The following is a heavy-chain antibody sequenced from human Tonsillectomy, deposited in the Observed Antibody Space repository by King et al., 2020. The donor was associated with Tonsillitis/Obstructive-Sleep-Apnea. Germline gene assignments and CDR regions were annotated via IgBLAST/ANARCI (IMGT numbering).Heavy chain of an antibody. Sequence: VQLVESGGGLVQPGGSLRLFCAASGFTFSNYAMSWVRQAPGKGLGWGSTISGSGGSTYYADSSKGRFTISRDNSKNTLYLQMNSLRAEDTAVYYCAKSVSITMIVVVTSASDYWGQGTLVTVSS. CDR3: AKSVSITMIVVVTSASDY. V-gene: IGHV3-23*04. J-gene: IGHJ4*02. CDR1: GFTFSNYA. D-gene: IGHD3-22*01. CDR2: ISGSGGST.